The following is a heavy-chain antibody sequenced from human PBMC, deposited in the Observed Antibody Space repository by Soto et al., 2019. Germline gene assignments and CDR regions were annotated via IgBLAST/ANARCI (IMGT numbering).Heavy chain of an antibody. J-gene: IGHJ1*01. Sequence: EVQLVESGGGLVQPGRSLRLSCAASGFTFDDYAMHWVRQVPGKGLEWVSGINWNSGSIGYGDSLKGRFAISRDNAKNSLHLQMNSLSAEATAFYYCVKDESINWYSGHFRHWGQGTLVTVSS. V-gene: IGHV3-9*01. CDR2: INWNSGSI. CDR1: GFTFDDYA. D-gene: IGHD6-13*01. CDR3: VKDESINWYSGHFRH.